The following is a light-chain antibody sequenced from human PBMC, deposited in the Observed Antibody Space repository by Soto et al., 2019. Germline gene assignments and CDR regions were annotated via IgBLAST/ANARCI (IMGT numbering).Light chain of an antibody. V-gene: IGLV4-69*01. CDR1: SGHSSYA. Sequence: QLVLTQSPSASASLGASVKLTCTLSSGHSSYAIAWHQQQPEKGPRYLMKLNSDGSHSKGDGIPDRLSGSSSGAERYLTISRLQSEDEADYYCQTWGTGVRVFGTGTKLTVL. J-gene: IGLJ1*01. CDR2: LNSDGSH. CDR3: QTWGTGVRV.